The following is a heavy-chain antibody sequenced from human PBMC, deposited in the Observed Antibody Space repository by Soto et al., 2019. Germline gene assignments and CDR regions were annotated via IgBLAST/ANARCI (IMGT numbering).Heavy chain of an antibody. CDR1: GGTFSSYS. V-gene: IGHV1-69*02. D-gene: IGHD3-9*01. CDR3: ARPGLTGYYGMDV. CDR2: IIPILGIT. Sequence: QVQLVQSGAEVKKPGSSVKVSCKASGGTFSSYSITWVRQAPGQGLEWMGRIIPILGITTYAQKFQGRVTITEDKATSTAYMELSSLRSEDTAVYYCARPGLTGYYGMDVWGQGTTVTVSS. J-gene: IGHJ6*02.